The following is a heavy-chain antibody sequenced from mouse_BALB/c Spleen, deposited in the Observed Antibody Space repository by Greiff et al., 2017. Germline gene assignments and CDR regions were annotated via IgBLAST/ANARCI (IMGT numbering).Heavy chain of an antibody. Sequence: EVKVVESGGGLVKPGGSLKLSCAASGFTFSSYAMSWVRQTPEKRLEWVASISSGGSTYYPDSVKGRFTISRDNARNILYLQMSSLRSEDTAMYYCARDRYGNYVFYWYFDVWGAGTTVTVSS. CDR1: GFTFSSYA. CDR3: ARDRYGNYVFYWYFDV. D-gene: IGHD2-10*02. CDR2: ISSGGST. V-gene: IGHV5-6-5*01. J-gene: IGHJ1*01.